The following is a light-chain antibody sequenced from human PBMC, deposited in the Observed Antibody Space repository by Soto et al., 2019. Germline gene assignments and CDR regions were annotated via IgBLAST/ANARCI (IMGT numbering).Light chain of an antibody. CDR1: SSDVGGYNY. CDR2: EVS. CDR3: SSYTSSSTLV. Sequence: QSMLTQPASVSGSPGQSITISCTGTSSDVGGYNYVSWYQQHPGKAPKLMIYEVSNRPSGVSNRFSGSKSGNTASLTISGLQAEDEADCYCSSYTSSSTLVFGTGTKVTVL. J-gene: IGLJ1*01. V-gene: IGLV2-14*01.